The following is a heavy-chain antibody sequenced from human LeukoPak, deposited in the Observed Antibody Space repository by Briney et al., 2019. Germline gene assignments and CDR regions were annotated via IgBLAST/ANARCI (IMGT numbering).Heavy chain of an antibody. CDR3: AGFFSGSYYDNWFDP. Sequence: SETLSLTCAVYGRSFSAYYWNWIRQPPGEGLEWIGEINHSGSTNYNPSLKSRVTISVDTSKNQFSLKLGSVTAADTAAYYCAGFFSGSYYDNWFDPWGQGTLVIVS. V-gene: IGHV4-34*01. D-gene: IGHD1-26*01. J-gene: IGHJ5*02. CDR2: INHSGST. CDR1: GRSFSAYY.